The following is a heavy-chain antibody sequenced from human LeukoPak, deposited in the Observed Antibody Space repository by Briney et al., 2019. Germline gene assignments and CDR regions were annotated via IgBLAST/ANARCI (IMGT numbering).Heavy chain of an antibody. J-gene: IGHJ4*02. CDR3: ARGGTMIVVDLDY. V-gene: IGHV1-2*02. CDR1: GYTFTGYY. D-gene: IGHD3-22*01. CDR2: INPNSGGT. Sequence: GASVKVSCKASGYTFTGYYMHWVRQAPGQGLEWMGWINPNSGGTNYAQKFQGRVTMTRDTSINTAYMELSRLRSDDTAVYYCARGGTMIVVDLDYWGQGTLVTVSS.